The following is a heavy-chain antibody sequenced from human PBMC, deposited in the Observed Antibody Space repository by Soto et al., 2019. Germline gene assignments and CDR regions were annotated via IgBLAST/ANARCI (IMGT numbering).Heavy chain of an antibody. CDR1: GDSISSEY. V-gene: IGHV4-59*01. J-gene: IGHJ4*02. Sequence: QVQLQESGPGLVKPSETLSLTCTVSGDSISSEYWSWIRQRPGKGLEWIGHIDNTGSTKYNPSLTSRVTISADTSKNQFSVKLSSATTADTAVYYCVGRRVVRFDYWGQGILVTVSS. CDR2: IDNTGST. D-gene: IGHD2-15*01. CDR3: VGRRVVRFDY.